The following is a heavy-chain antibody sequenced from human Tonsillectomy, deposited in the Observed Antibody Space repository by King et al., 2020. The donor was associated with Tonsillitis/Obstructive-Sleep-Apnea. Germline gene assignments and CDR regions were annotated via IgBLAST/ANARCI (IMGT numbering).Heavy chain of an antibody. J-gene: IGHJ4*02. CDR3: ARTPAAYFDY. Sequence: ISWVRQAPGQGRECMGRIIPILGIANYAQKFQVRVTITADKSTSTSYMELSSLRSEDTAVYYCARTPAAYFDYWGKGPLVTVS. D-gene: IGHD1-14*01. CDR2: IIPILGIA. V-gene: IGHV1-69*02.